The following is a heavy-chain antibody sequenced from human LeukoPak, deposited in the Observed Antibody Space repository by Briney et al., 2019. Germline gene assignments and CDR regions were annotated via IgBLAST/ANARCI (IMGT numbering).Heavy chain of an antibody. J-gene: IGHJ4*02. CDR3: AKLKVFGSGSWDY. CDR2: VSSSGSNT. D-gene: IGHD3-10*01. V-gene: IGHV3-23*05. CDR1: GFTFSVSV. Sequence: GGSLRLSCAASGFTFSVSVMNWVRQAPGKGLEWVSGVSSSGSNTYYAESVKGRFTISRDNHKNTVHLQMNSLRVEDTAMYYCAKLKVFGSGSWDYWGQGSLVTVSS.